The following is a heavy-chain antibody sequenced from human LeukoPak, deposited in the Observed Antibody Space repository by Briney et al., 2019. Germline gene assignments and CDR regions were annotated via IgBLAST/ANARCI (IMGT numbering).Heavy chain of an antibody. D-gene: IGHD2-15*01. CDR2: IHSGGST. Sequence: GGSLRLSCAASGFTFSSYSMNWVRQAPGKGLEWVSVIHSGGSTYYGDSVRGRFTISRDNSKNTLYLQMNSLRAEDTAVYYCARSGGRGYDSWGQGTLVTVSS. CDR3: ARSGGRGYDS. CDR1: GFTFSSYS. V-gene: IGHV3-53*01. J-gene: IGHJ4*02.